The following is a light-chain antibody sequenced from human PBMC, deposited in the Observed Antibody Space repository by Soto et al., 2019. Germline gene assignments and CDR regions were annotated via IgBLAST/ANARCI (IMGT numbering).Light chain of an antibody. V-gene: IGKV2-28*01. CDR2: LGS. CDR1: QSLLHSNGYNY. J-gene: IGKJ2*01. CDR3: MQALQTPPYT. Sequence: DIVLTQSPLSLPVTPGEPASISCRSSQSLLHSNGYNYLSRYLQKPGQSPQLLIYLGSNRASGVPDRFSGSESGTDFTLKISRVEAEDVGTYYCMQALQTPPYTFGQGSKLEIK.